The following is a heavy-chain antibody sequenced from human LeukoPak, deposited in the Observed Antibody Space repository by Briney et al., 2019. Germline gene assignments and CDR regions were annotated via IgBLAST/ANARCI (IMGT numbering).Heavy chain of an antibody. J-gene: IGHJ4*02. CDR2: ISYDGSNK. Sequence: GRSLRLSCAASGFTFSSYAMHWVRQAPGKGLEWVAVISYDGSNKYYADSVKGRFTISRDNPKNTLYLQMNSLRAEDTAVYYCARELYGGNDYWGQGTLVTVSS. V-gene: IGHV3-30-3*01. D-gene: IGHD4-23*01. CDR3: ARELYGGNDY. CDR1: GFTFSSYA.